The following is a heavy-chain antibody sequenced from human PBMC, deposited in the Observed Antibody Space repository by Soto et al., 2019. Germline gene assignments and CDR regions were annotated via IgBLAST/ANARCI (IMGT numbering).Heavy chain of an antibody. Sequence: SETLSLTCTVSGGSISSYYWSWIRQPAGQGLEWIGRIYTSGSTNYNPSLKSRVTMSVDTSKNQFSLKLSSVTDAATAVYYCARGSFTFGGVIDFDCCRQGTLGTASS. CDR3: ARGSFTFGGVIDFDC. V-gene: IGHV4-4*07. CDR2: IYTSGST. J-gene: IGHJ4*02. D-gene: IGHD3-16*02. CDR1: GGSISSYY.